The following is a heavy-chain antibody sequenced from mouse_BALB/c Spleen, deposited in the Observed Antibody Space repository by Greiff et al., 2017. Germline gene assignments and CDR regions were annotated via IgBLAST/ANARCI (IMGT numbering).Heavy chain of an antibody. V-gene: IGHV3-6*02. CDR2: ISYDGSN. Sequence: EVQLQQSGPGLVKPSQSLSLTCSVTGYSITSGYYWNWIRQFPGNKLEWMGYISYDGSNNYNPSLKNRISITRDTSKNQFFLKLNSVTTEDTATYYCAREGARGYAMDYWGQGTSVTVSS. J-gene: IGHJ4*01. CDR3: AREGARGYAMDY. CDR1: GYSITSGYY. D-gene: IGHD3-1*01.